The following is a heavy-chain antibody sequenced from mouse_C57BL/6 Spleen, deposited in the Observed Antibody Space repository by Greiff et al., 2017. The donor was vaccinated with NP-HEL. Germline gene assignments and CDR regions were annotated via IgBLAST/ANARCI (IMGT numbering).Heavy chain of an antibody. CDR3: AREAYSKGFAY. CDR1: GYSITSGYD. CDR2: ISYSGST. D-gene: IGHD2-5*01. Sequence: VQLKESGPGMVKPSQSLSLTCTVTGYSITSGYDWHWIRHFPGNKLEWMGYISYSGSTNYNPSLKSRISITHDTSKNHFFLKLNSVTTEDTATYYCAREAYSKGFAYWGQGTLVTVSA. V-gene: IGHV3-1*01. J-gene: IGHJ3*01.